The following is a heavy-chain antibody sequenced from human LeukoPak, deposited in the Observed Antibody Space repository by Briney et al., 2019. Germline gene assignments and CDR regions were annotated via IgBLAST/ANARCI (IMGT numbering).Heavy chain of an antibody. CDR2: IIPIFGTA. V-gene: IGHV1-69*13. Sequence: GASVKVSCKASGGTFSSYAISWVRQAPGQGLEWMGGIIPIFGTANYAQKFQGRVTITADESTSTAYMELSSLRSDDTAVYYCARGALGYCSGTSCPPDAFDMWGQGTMVTVSS. CDR3: ARGALGYCSGTSCPPDAFDM. CDR1: GGTFSSYA. D-gene: IGHD2-2*01. J-gene: IGHJ3*02.